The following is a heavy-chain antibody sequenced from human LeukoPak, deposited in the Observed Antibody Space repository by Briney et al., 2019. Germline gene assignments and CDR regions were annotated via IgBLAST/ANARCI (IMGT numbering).Heavy chain of an antibody. CDR1: GFTFSDYY. CDR3: AKACLVATTPGRGMDV. Sequence: GGSLRLSCAASGFTFSDYYMSWIRQAPGKGLEWVSYISSRSSNINYADSVKGRFTISRDNAKTSLYLQMNSLTAEDTAVYYCAKACLVATTPGRGMDVWGQGTTVAVSS. CDR2: ISSRSSNI. D-gene: IGHD5-24*01. V-gene: IGHV3-11*05. J-gene: IGHJ6*02.